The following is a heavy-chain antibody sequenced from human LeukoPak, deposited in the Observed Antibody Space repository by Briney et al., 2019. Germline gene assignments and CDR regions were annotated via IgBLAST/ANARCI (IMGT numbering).Heavy chain of an antibody. D-gene: IGHD4-17*01. J-gene: IGHJ6*03. CDR1: GFTFSSYA. CDR2: ISYDGSNK. V-gene: IGHV3-30*04. Sequence: GGSLRLSCAASGFTFSSYAMHWVRQAPGKGLGWVAVISYDGSNKYYADSVKGRFTISRDNSKNTLYLQMNSLRAEDTAVYYCARDGKDDYGDYGYYYYMDVWGKGTTVTVSS. CDR3: ARDGKDDYGDYGYYYYMDV.